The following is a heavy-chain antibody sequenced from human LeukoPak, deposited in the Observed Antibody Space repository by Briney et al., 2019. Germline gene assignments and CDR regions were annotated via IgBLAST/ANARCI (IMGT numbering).Heavy chain of an antibody. V-gene: IGHV3-23*01. D-gene: IGHD7-27*01. CDR1: GFTFSAFA. J-gene: IGHJ5*02. Sequence: GGSLRLSCAASGFTFSAFAMSWVRQAPGKGLEWVSVISDSSGGTYYADSVKGRFTISRDNSKTTLYLQMNSLRAEDTAVYYCAKSPTGYVPDRWGQGTLVTVSP. CDR3: AKSPTGYVPDR. CDR2: ISDSSGGT.